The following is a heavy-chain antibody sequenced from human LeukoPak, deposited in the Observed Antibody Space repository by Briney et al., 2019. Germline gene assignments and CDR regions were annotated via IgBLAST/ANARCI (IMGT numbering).Heavy chain of an antibody. CDR2: VQPDGSGK. CDR1: GFTFSNYW. J-gene: IGHJ4*02. CDR3: AKDVAHSSGWLYYFDY. Sequence: GGSLRLSCAASGFTFSNYWMSWVRQAPGKGLEWLANVQPDGSGKYYVDSVRGRFTISRDNAKNSLYLQMNSLRAEDTAVYYCAKDVAHSSGWLYYFDYWGQGTLVTVSS. D-gene: IGHD6-19*01. V-gene: IGHV3-7*01.